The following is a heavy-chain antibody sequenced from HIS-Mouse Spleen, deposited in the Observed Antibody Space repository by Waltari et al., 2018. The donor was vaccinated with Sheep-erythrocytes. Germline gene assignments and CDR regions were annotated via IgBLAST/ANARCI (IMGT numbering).Heavy chain of an antibody. Sequence: QLQLQESGPGLVKPSQTLSLHCTDSGGAISSGDYYCSSNRLPQGKGLEWIGYIYYSGSTYYNPSLKSRVTISVDTSKNQFSLKLSSVTAADTAVYYCARAPYYYDSSGYYYFDYWGQGTLVTVSS. CDR3: ARAPYYYDSSGYYYFDY. CDR1: GGAISSGDYY. CDR2: IYYSGST. J-gene: IGHJ4*02. V-gene: IGHV4-30-4*01. D-gene: IGHD3-22*01.